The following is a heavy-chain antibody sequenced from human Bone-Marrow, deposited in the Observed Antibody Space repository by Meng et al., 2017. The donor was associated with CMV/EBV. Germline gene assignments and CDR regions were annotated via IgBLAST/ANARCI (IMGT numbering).Heavy chain of an antibody. D-gene: IGHD3-10*01. Sequence: GGSLRLSCAASGSTFSSYWMSWVRQAPGKGLEWVANIKQDGSEKYNVDSVKGRFTISRDNAKNSLYLQMNLLRAEDTAVYYGAKDQLRGNTIVRGVNPWFDPWGQGTLVTVSS. V-gene: IGHV3-7*01. CDR1: GSTFSSYW. CDR3: AKDQLRGNTIVRGVNPWFDP. J-gene: IGHJ5*02. CDR2: IKQDGSEK.